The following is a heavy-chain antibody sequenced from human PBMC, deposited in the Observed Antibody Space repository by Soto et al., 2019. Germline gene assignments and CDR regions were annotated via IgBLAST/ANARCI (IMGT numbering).Heavy chain of an antibody. J-gene: IGHJ6*02. CDR1: GASLSGYY. D-gene: IGHD3-3*01. V-gene: IGHV4-30-4*08. Sequence: SETLSLTCNVSGASLSGYYWSWTRQPPGKGLEWIGYIYYSGSTYYNPSLKSRVTISVDTSKNQFSLKLSSVTAADTAVYYRARGNDFWSGYFYYYYGMDVWGQGTTVTVSS. CDR3: ARGNDFWSGYFYYYYGMDV. CDR2: IYYSGST.